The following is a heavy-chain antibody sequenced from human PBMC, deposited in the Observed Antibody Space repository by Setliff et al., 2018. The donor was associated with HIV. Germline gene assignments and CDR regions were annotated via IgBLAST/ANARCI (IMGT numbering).Heavy chain of an antibody. CDR1: GYTFTSYG. Sequence: GASVKVSCKASGYTFTSYGISWVRQAPGQGLEWMGWIATYNGNTNYAQRLQGRVTLTTDTSTSTAYMELRSLRFDDTAVYYCARELRGIDYWGQGTLVTVSS. CDR2: IATYNGNT. D-gene: IGHD6-13*01. V-gene: IGHV1-18*01. J-gene: IGHJ4*02. CDR3: ARELRGIDY.